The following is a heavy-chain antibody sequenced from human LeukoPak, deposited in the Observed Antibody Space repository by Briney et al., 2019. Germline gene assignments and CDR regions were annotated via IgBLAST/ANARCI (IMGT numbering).Heavy chain of an antibody. CDR2: ISGSGGST. CDR1: GFTFSSYG. Sequence: PGGSLRLSCAASGFTFSSYGMSWVRQAPGKGLEWVSSISGSGGSTYYADSVKGRFTVSRDNSKNTLYLQMNSLRAEDTAVYYRAKDGYGYDSSGYRLRDAFDIWGQGTMVTVSS. V-gene: IGHV3-23*01. CDR3: AKDGYGYDSSGYRLRDAFDI. J-gene: IGHJ3*02. D-gene: IGHD3-22*01.